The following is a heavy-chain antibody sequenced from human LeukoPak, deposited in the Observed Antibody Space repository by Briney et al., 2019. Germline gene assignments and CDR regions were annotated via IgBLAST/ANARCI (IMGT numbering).Heavy chain of an antibody. J-gene: IGHJ3*02. CDR1: GGSFSGYY. CDR3: ARDRGRHDLLPPRAFDI. V-gene: IGHV4-38-2*02. CDR2: IYHSGST. Sequence: SETLSLTCAVYGGSFSGYYWGWIRQPPGKGLEWIGSIYHSGSTYYNPSLKSRVTISVDTSKNQFSLKLSSVTAADTAVYYCARDRGRHDLLPPRAFDIWGQGTMVIVSS. D-gene: IGHD1-26*01.